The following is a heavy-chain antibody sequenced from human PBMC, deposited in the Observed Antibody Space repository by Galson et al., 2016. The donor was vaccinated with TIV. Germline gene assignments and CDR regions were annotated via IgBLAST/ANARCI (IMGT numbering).Heavy chain of an antibody. D-gene: IGHD2/OR15-2a*01. CDR2: FDPEQHKK. J-gene: IGHJ4*02. CDR3: ASVAWFPGLSLDN. CDR1: GDSLSDLS. V-gene: IGHV1-24*01. Sequence: SVKVSCKVSGDSLSDLSMHWVRQAPGKGLEWMAGFDPEQHKKIYAQKLEGRVTMTDDTSTDTAFLELSSLSFEDTAVYYCASVAWFPGLSLDNWGQGTLVIVSS.